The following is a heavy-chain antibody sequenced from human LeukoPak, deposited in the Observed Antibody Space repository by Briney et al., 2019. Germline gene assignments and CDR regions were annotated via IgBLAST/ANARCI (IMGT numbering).Heavy chain of an antibody. J-gene: IGHJ4*02. V-gene: IGHV3-23*01. CDR1: GFTFSSYA. CDR2: IGASGGST. D-gene: IGHD3-9*01. Sequence: GGSLRLSCATSGFTFSSYAMSWVRQAPGKGLEWVSGIGASGGSTYYADSVKGRFTISRDNSKNTLYLQMNSLRTEDTAAYYCAKAEGYDILTGLDYWGQGTLVTVSS. CDR3: AKAEGYDILTGLDY.